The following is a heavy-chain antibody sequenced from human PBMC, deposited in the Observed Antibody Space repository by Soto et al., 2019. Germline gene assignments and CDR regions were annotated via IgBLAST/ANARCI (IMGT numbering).Heavy chain of an antibody. CDR3: ARGFAGGSSFYYFDF. V-gene: IGHV3-30*04. Sequence: QVHLVESGGGVVQPGRSLRLSCAASGFTFSSYTIHWVRQAPGTGLEWVAVMSYDGSHIYYAESVEGRFTVSRDNSKNTLYLQMDRLRVEDTAVYYCARGFAGGSSFYYFDFWGLGTLVTVSS. CDR2: MSYDGSHI. CDR1: GFTFSSYT. J-gene: IGHJ4*02. D-gene: IGHD3-10*01.